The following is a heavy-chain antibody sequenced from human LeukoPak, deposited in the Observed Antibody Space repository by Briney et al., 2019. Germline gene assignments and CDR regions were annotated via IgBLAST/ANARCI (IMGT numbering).Heavy chain of an antibody. Sequence: GASVKVSCKASGYTFTGYYMHWVRQAPGQGLEWMGWINPNSGGTSYEQEFQGRVTMTRDMSISTAYMELSRLRSDDTAVYYCARAHDCSSTSCYKGVGYYYYGMDVWGQGTTVTVSS. CDR2: INPNSGGT. CDR3: ARAHDCSSTSCYKGVGYYYYGMDV. V-gene: IGHV1-2*02. D-gene: IGHD2-2*02. J-gene: IGHJ6*02. CDR1: GYTFTGYY.